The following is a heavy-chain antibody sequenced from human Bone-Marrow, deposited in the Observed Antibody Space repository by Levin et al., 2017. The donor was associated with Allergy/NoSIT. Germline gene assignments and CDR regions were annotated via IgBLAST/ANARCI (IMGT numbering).Heavy chain of an antibody. CDR3: ARSVAGEFDY. J-gene: IGHJ4*02. Sequence: PSETLSLTCTVSGGSISGYYWSWVRQPPGKGLEWVGHIFYSGSTNYNPSLKSRVTISINTSTNQFSLNLTSVTAADTAFYYCARSVAGEFDYWGQGTLVTVSS. CDR1: GGSISGYY. CDR2: IFYSGST. V-gene: IGHV4-59*01. D-gene: IGHD3-10*01.